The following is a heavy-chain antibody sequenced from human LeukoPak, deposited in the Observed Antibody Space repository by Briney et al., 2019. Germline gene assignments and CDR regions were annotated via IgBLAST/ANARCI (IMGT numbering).Heavy chain of an antibody. CDR1: GGSISSYY. V-gene: IGHV4-4*07. CDR3: ARLGYCSSTSCYGDDAFDI. Sequence: SETLPLTCTVSGGSISSYYWSWIRQPAGKGLEWIGRIYTSGSTNYNPSLKSRVTMSVDTSKNQFSLKLSSVTAADTAVYYCARLGYCSSTSCYGDDAFDIWGQGTMVTVSS. CDR2: IYTSGST. J-gene: IGHJ3*02. D-gene: IGHD2-2*01.